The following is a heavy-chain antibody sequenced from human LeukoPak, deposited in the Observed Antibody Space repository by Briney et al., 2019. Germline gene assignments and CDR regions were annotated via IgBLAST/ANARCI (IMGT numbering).Heavy chain of an antibody. CDR3: ATLPYGSGSFH. J-gene: IGHJ4*02. CDR1: GYSISSGYY. CDR2: LHHSGST. D-gene: IGHD3-10*01. V-gene: IGHV4-38-2*01. Sequence: KPSETLSRTCDVSGYSISSGYYWGWIRQPPGKGLEWIGSLHHSGSTDYNPSLKSRVTISVDTSKNQFSLKLSSVTVADTAVYYCATLPYGSGSFHWGQGTLVTVSS.